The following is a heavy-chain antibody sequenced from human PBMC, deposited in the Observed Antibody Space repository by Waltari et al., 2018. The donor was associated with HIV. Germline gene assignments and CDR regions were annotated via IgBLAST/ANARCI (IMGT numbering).Heavy chain of an antibody. CDR2: IYYTGRA. J-gene: IGHJ2*01. V-gene: IGHV4-39*01. CDR1: GGSVSSRGYF. CDR3: ARHALRVGAAYWNFDL. D-gene: IGHD1-26*01. Sequence: QLQLQESGPGLVKPSETLSLTCPVPGGSVSSRGYFWGWIRQPPGKGLEWVGRIYYTGRAYYNPSLKSRVTISVDTSKNQFSLKVTSVTAADTAVYYCARHALRVGAAYWNFDLWGRGTLVTVSS.